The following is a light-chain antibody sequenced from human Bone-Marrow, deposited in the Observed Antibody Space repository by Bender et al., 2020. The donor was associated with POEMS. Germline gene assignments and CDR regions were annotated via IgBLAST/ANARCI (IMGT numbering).Light chain of an antibody. CDR2: INN. J-gene: IGLJ3*02. V-gene: IGLV1-44*01. Sequence: QSVLTQPPSASGTPGQRVTISCSGSSSNIGTNPVNWYPQLPGTAPKLLIYINNQRPSGVPDRFSGSKSGTSASLALSGLQSEDEADYYCAAWEDSLDGWVFGGGTKLTVL. CDR1: SSNIGTNP. CDR3: AAWEDSLDGWV.